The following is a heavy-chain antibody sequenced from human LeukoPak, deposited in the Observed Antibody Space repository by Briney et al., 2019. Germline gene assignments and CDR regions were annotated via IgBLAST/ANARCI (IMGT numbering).Heavy chain of an antibody. CDR2: IYYSGST. J-gene: IGHJ4*02. CDR3: AREGVTKYYFDY. CDR1: GGSIGTSSYY. V-gene: IGHV4-61*01. D-gene: IGHD4-11*01. Sequence: SETLSLTCTVSGGSIGTSSYYWSWIRQPPGKGLEWIGYIYYSGSTDYNPSLKSRVTISVDTSKNQFSLKLSSVTAADTAVYYCAREGVTKYYFDYWGQGTLVTVSS.